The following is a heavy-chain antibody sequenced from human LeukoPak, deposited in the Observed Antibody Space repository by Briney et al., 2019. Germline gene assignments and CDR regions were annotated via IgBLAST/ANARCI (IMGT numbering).Heavy chain of an antibody. CDR1: GYTFTGYY. Sequence: ASVKLSCKASGYTFTGYYMHWVRQAPGQGLEWMGWINPNSGGTNYAQKFQGRVTMTRHTSISTAYMELSRLRSDDTAVYYCARTGRLRFTGGFDIWGQGTMVTVSS. J-gene: IGHJ3*02. CDR2: INPNSGGT. CDR3: ARTGRLRFTGGFDI. V-gene: IGHV1-2*02. D-gene: IGHD4-17*01.